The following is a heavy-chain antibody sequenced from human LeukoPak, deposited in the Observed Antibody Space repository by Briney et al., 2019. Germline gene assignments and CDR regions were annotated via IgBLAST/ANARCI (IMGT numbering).Heavy chain of an antibody. J-gene: IGHJ6*04. V-gene: IGHV4-30-4*01. CDR1: GGSISSGDYY. D-gene: IGHD3-10*01. CDR2: IYYSGST. Sequence: PSQTLSLTCTVSGGSISSGDYYWSWIRQPPGKGLEWIGYIYYSGSTYYNPSLKSRVTISVDTSKNQFSRKLSSATAADTAVYYCVRQRGMVRGSPGYYYGMDVWGKGTTVTVSS. CDR3: VRQRGMVRGSPGYYYGMDV.